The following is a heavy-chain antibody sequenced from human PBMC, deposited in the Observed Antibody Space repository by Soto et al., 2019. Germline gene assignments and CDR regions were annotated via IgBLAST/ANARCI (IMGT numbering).Heavy chain of an antibody. CDR2: INAGNGNT. V-gene: IGHV1-3*01. D-gene: IGHD4-17*01. J-gene: IGHJ4*02. Sequence: ASVKVSCKASGYTFTSYAMHWVRQAPGQRLEWMGWINAGNGNTKYSQKFQGRVTITRDTSASTAYMELSSLRSEDTAVYYCARASTVVNAFDYWGQGTLVTVSS. CDR1: GYTFTSYA. CDR3: ARASTVVNAFDY.